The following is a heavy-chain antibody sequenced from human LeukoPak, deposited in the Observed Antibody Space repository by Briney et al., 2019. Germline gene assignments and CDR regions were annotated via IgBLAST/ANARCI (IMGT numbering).Heavy chain of an antibody. CDR1: GFTFSSYA. V-gene: IGHV3-30*04. CDR2: TSYDGSNK. Sequence: PGRSLRLSCAASGFTFSSYAMHWVRQAPGKGLEWVAVTSYDGSNKYYADSVKGRFTISRDNSKNTLYLQMNSLRAEDTAVYYCARDRGPPNYGYVWGSSLDYWGQGTLVTVSS. J-gene: IGHJ4*02. CDR3: ARDRGPPNYGYVWGSSLDY. D-gene: IGHD3-16*01.